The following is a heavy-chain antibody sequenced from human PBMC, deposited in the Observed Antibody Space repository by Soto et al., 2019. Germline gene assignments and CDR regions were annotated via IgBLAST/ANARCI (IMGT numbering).Heavy chain of an antibody. D-gene: IGHD6-13*01. J-gene: IGHJ4*02. V-gene: IGHV3-23*01. CDR2: ISGSGGST. Sequence: GGSLRLSCAASGFTFSSYAMSWVRQAPGKGLEWVSAISGSGGSTYYADSVKGRFTISRDNSKNTLYLQMNSLRAEDTAVYYCAKVSYLGSSWYYFDYWGQGTVGTASS. CDR1: GFTFSSYA. CDR3: AKVSYLGSSWYYFDY.